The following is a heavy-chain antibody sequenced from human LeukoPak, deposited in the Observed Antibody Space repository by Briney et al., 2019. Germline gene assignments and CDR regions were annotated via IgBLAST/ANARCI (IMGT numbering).Heavy chain of an antibody. D-gene: IGHD3-10*01. CDR3: ARDPVPHYYASGSYLTS. V-gene: IGHV3-30-3*01. CDR2: ISYDGSKK. CDR1: GLTFNTYA. J-gene: IGHJ5*02. Sequence: GGSLRLSCTASGLTFNTYAMHWVRQAPGKGLEWVAVISYDGSKKYYAGSVKGRFTISRDNSKNTLYLQMNSLTNEDTAVFYCARDPVPHYYASGSYLTSWGQGTLVTVSS.